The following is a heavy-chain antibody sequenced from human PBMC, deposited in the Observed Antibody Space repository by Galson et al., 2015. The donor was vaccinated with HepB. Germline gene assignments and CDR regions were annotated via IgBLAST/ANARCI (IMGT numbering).Heavy chain of an antibody. V-gene: IGHV1-18*04. CDR2: ISAYNGNT. CDR3: ARDYYYDSSGYYPWPINYYGMDV. D-gene: IGHD3-22*01. CDR1: GYTFTSYG. Sequence: SVKVSCKASGYTFTSYGISWVRQAPGQGLEWMGWISAYNGNTNYAQKLQGRVTMTTDTSTSTAYMELRSLRSDDTAVYYCARDYYYDSSGYYPWPINYYGMDVWGQGTTVTVSS. J-gene: IGHJ6*02.